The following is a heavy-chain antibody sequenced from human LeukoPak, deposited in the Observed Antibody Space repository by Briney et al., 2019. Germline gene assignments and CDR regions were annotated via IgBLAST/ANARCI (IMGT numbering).Heavy chain of an antibody. Sequence: ASVKVSCKVSGSTFTNHGISWVREAPGQGLEWMGWISTYNGHTNYAQKFQGRVTMTRDTSISTAYMELSRLRSDDTAVYYCARAGDSSGYRNWFDPWGQGTLVTVSS. V-gene: IGHV1-18*01. CDR2: ISTYNGHT. D-gene: IGHD3-22*01. J-gene: IGHJ5*02. CDR3: ARAGDSSGYRNWFDP. CDR1: GSTFTNHG.